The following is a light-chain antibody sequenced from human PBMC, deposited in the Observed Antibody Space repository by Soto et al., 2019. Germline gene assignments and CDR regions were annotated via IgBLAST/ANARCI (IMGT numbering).Light chain of an antibody. V-gene: IGKV3-20*01. CDR3: QQYGSSPLYS. CDR2: GAS. J-gene: IGKJ2*03. CDR1: QSVSSSY. Sequence: ENVLTQSPGTLYLSPGERATLSCRASQSVSSSYLAWYQQKPGQAPRLLIYGASSRATGSPDRFSGRRSGTDFTLTISSLEPEDFAVYYCQQYGSSPLYSCGQGTKLEIK.